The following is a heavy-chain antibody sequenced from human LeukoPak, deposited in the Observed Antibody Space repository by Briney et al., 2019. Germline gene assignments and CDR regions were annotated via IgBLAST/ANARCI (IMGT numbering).Heavy chain of an antibody. CDR2: IKQDGSEK. J-gene: IGHJ4*02. V-gene: IGHV3-7*01. CDR1: GFTFSSYW. D-gene: IGHD3-22*01. Sequence: GGSLRLSCVASGFTFSSYWMSWVRQAPGKGLEWVANIKQDGSEKYYVDSVKGRFTISRDNAKNSLYLQMNSLRAEGTAVYYCARERGDSAAYYSYYFDYWGQGTLVTVSS. CDR3: ARERGDSAAYYSYYFDY.